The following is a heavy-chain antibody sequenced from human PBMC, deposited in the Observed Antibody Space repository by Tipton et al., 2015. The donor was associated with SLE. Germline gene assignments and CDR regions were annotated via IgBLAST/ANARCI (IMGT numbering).Heavy chain of an antibody. D-gene: IGHD6-19*01. V-gene: IGHV4-61*09. Sequence: TLSLTCTVSGGSIKSGVYYWTWIRQPAGKGLEWIGHIYTTGSTSYNPSLKSRVSVSVDTSKNQLSLTLSAVTAADTAVYYCAREKENTGWFWLNAFDVWGRGTLVTVST. J-gene: IGHJ3*01. CDR3: AREKENTGWFWLNAFDV. CDR1: GGSIKSGVYY. CDR2: IYTTGST.